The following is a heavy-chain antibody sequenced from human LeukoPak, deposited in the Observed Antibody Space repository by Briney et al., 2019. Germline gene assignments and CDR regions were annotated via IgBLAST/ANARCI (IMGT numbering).Heavy chain of an antibody. D-gene: IGHD3-10*01. CDR2: ISSSGSTI. V-gene: IGHV3-11*04. CDR1: GFTFSDYY. J-gene: IGHJ3*02. Sequence: GGSLRLSCAASGFTFSDYYMGWIRQAPGKGLEWVSYISSSGSTIYYADSVKGRFTISRDNAKNSLYLQMNSLRAEDTAVYYCARDWRYGSGSQDAFDIWGQGTMVTVSS. CDR3: ARDWRYGSGSQDAFDI.